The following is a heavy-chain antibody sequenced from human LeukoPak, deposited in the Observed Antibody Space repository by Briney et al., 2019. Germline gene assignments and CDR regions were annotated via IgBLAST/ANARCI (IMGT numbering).Heavy chain of an antibody. V-gene: IGHV1-2*02. CDR1: GYTFTGYY. CDR2: INPNSGGT. J-gene: IGHJ5*02. Sequence: ASVKVSCKASGYTFTGYYMHWVRQAPGQGLEWMGWINPNSGGTNYARKFQGRVTMTRDTSISTAYMELSRLRSDDTAVYYCARALLPCSSTSCYRDRESEYNWSDPWGQGTLVTVSS. CDR3: ARALLPCSSTSCYRDRESEYNWSDP. D-gene: IGHD2-2*02.